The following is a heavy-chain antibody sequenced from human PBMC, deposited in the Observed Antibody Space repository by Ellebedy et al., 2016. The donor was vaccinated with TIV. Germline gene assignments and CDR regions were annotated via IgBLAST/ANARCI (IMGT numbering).Heavy chain of an antibody. D-gene: IGHD2-2*01. V-gene: IGHV3-74*01. Sequence: GESLKISXAASGFTFSSYWIHWVRQAPGKGLVWVSRINSDETSTSYADSVKGRFTISRDNSKNTLYLQMNSLRAEDTAVYYCAKSGYEPLWYFDLWGRGTLVTVSS. CDR3: AKSGYEPLWYFDL. CDR1: GFTFSSYW. CDR2: INSDETST. J-gene: IGHJ2*01.